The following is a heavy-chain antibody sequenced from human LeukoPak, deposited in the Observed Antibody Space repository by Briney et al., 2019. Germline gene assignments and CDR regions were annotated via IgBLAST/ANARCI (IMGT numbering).Heavy chain of an antibody. CDR3: ARDSVVRGAPEFDY. J-gene: IGHJ4*02. Sequence: GGSLRFSCVASGFTLSNYWMSWVRQAPGEGLEWVANIKQDGSEKYIVDSVKGRFTISRDNAKNSLYLQMNSLRAEDTAVYYCARDSVVRGAPEFDYWGQGTLVTVSS. CDR2: IKQDGSEK. CDR1: GFTLSNYW. D-gene: IGHD3-10*01. V-gene: IGHV3-7*01.